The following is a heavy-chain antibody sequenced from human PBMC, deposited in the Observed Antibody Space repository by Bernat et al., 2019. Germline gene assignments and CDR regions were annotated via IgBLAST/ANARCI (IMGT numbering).Heavy chain of an antibody. Sequence: VQLVESGGGLVQPGGSLRLSCAASGFTFSSYWMHWVRQAPGKGLVWVSRINSDGSSTSYADSVKGRFTISRDNAKNTLYLQMNSLRAEDTAVYYCARGPLGYYGSGSYWGDYYYYGMDVWGQGTTVTVSS. CDR3: ARGPLGYYGSGSYWGDYYYYGMDV. CDR1: GFTFSSYW. J-gene: IGHJ6*02. CDR2: INSDGSST. V-gene: IGHV3-74*02. D-gene: IGHD3-10*01.